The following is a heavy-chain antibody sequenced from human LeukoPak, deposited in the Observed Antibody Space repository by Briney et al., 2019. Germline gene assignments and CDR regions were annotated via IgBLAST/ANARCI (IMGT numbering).Heavy chain of an antibody. Sequence: SVKVSCKASGGTFSSYAISWVRQAPGQGLEWMGGIIPIFGTANYAQKFQGRVTITTDESTSTAYMELSSLRSEDTAVYYCARVYYDSSGYYSGGVDYWGQGTMVTVSS. CDR3: ARVYYDSSGYYSGGVDY. V-gene: IGHV1-69*05. J-gene: IGHJ4*02. CDR1: GGTFSSYA. D-gene: IGHD3-22*01. CDR2: IIPIFGTA.